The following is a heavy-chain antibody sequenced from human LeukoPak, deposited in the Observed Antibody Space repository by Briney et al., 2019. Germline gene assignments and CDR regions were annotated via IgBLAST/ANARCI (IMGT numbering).Heavy chain of an antibody. J-gene: IGHJ6*03. CDR2: ISWDGGST. V-gene: IGHV3-43D*04. D-gene: IGHD3-10*01. Sequence: PGGSLRLSCAASGFTFADYAMHWVRQAPGKGLEWVSLISWDGGSTYYADSVKGRFTISRDNSKNSLYLQMNSLRAEDTALYYCAKGRSEGYGSGSYSYMDVWGKGTTVTVSS. CDR1: GFTFADYA. CDR3: AKGRSEGYGSGSYSYMDV.